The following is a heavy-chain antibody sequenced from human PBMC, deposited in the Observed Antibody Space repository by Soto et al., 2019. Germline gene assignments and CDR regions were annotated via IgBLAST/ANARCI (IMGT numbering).Heavy chain of an antibody. J-gene: IGHJ2*01. CDR1: GGSTSGKY. CDR2: IYSSGRT. CDR3: ARDFDVNTALDYWYFDL. D-gene: IGHD3-9*01. Sequence: ESGPGVVKASETLSLTCSLSGGSTSGKYWSWIRQSAGKGLEWIGRIYSSGRTHYNPSLGSRVSMSVAQNSFSLRLTSVTAADTAIYYCARDFDVNTALDYWYFDLWGRGTQVSVSS. V-gene: IGHV4-4*07.